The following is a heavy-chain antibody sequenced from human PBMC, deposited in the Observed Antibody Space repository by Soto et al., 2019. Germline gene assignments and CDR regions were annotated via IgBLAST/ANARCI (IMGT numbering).Heavy chain of an antibody. CDR2: ISAYNGNT. CDR3: ARVSAVAGIAFDY. CDR1: GYTFTSYG. D-gene: IGHD6-13*01. J-gene: IGHJ4*02. Sequence: QVQLVQSGAEVKKPGASVKVSCKVSGYTFTSYGITWVRQAPGQGLEWMGWISAYNGNTNHAQKLQGRITMTTDTSTSTADMELRSLRSDDTAVYYCARVSAVAGIAFDYGGQGTLVTVSS. V-gene: IGHV1-18*01.